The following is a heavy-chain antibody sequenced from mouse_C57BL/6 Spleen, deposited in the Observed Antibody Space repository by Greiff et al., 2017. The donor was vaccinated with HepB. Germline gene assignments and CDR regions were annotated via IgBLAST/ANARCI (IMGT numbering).Heavy chain of an antibody. Sequence: VQLQQPGAELVMPGASVKLSCKASGYTFTSYWMHWVKQRPGQGLEWIGEIDPSDSYTNYNQKFKGKSTLTVDKSSSTAYMQLSSLTSEDSAVYYCARQNYYGGGFAYWGQGTLVTVSA. CDR3: ARQNYYGGGFAY. CDR1: GYTFTSYW. CDR2: IDPSDSYT. D-gene: IGHD1-1*01. V-gene: IGHV1-69*01. J-gene: IGHJ3*01.